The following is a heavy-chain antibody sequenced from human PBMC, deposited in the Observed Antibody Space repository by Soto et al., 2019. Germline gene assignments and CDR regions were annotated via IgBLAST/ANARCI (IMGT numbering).Heavy chain of an antibody. CDR3: AREGQAPYYYYGMDV. Sequence: VKVSCKASGYTFTNYGLSWVRQAPGQGLEWMGWISGYNGNTKYAEKFQGRVTMTTDTSTSTAHMELRSLRSDDTAVYYCAREGQAPYYYYGMDVWGQGTAVTVSS. CDR2: ISGYNGNT. J-gene: IGHJ6*02. V-gene: IGHV1-18*01. CDR1: GYTFTNYG.